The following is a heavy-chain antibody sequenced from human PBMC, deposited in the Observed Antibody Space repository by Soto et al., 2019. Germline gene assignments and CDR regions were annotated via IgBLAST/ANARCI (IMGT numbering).Heavy chain of an antibody. J-gene: IGHJ4*02. V-gene: IGHV3-74*01. Sequence: VQLVESGGGLVQPGGSLRLSCAASGFTFSNYWIHWVRQAPGKGLVWVSRIDNDGSTTRYADSVRGGFTISGDNANNTFYLQMDRLRAEDAAVYYCARDRGAATPFDYWGQVTLVTVSS. D-gene: IGHD1-26*01. CDR1: GFTFSNYW. CDR3: ARDRGAATPFDY. CDR2: IDNDGSTT.